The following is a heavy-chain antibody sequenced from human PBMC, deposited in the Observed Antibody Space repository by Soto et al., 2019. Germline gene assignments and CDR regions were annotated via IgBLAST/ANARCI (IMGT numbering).Heavy chain of an antibody. CDR3: ARCSMCGYDYHSNAD. J-gene: IGHJ4*02. V-gene: IGHV1-2*02. Sequence: ASVMVSCTASGYTFTGSYLHWVRQAPGQGLELMGWISPNSGCTNYAQKCQGRITVTRDTTINTAYMELSRLKSDDTAIYCGARCSMCGYDYHSNADWGQGRLVTVSS. D-gene: IGHD5-12*01. CDR2: ISPNSGCT. CDR1: GYTFTGSY.